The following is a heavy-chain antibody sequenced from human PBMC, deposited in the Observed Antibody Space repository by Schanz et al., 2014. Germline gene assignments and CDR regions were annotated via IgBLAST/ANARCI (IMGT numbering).Heavy chain of an antibody. CDR3: ARDRGHGDLPGDI. Sequence: QVQLQESGPGLVKPSGTLSLTCAVSGGSISSSDWWSWVRQPPGKGLEWIGFISYSGSTYYNPSLKSRVTISVDTSKNQFSLNLSSATAADTAVYYCARDRGHGDLPGDIWGQGTMXTVSS. CDR2: ISYSGST. J-gene: IGHJ3*02. CDR1: GGSISSSDW. D-gene: IGHD4-17*01. V-gene: IGHV4-4*02.